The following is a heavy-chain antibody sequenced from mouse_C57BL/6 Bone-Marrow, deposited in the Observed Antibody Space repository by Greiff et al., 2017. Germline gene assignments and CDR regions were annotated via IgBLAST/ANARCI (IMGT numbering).Heavy chain of an antibody. CDR2: ISDGGSYT. Sequence: EVMLVESGGGLVKPGGSLKLSCAASGFTFSSYAMSWVRQTPDKRLEWVATISDGGSYTYYPDNVKGRFTISRDNAKNNLYLQMSHLKSEDTAMYYCAREGAYYSNYFDYWGQGTTLTVSS. CDR1: GFTFSSYA. V-gene: IGHV5-4*01. J-gene: IGHJ2*01. CDR3: AREGAYYSNYFDY. D-gene: IGHD2-5*01.